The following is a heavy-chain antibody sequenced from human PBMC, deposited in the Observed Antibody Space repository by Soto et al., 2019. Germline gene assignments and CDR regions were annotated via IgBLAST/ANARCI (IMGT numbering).Heavy chain of an antibody. D-gene: IGHD3-10*01. V-gene: IGHV1-2*02. CDR3: ARAVHTMIQGVRFRVDQ. Sequence: QVQLVQSGAEMKKPGASVKVSCEASGYTFTAYYIHWVRQAPGQGLEWMGWINPNGGGTKYAQKFQGRVTMTRDTSINTAYMELTRLTSDDTAVYYCARAVHTMIQGVRFRVDQWGQGTLVPVSS. CDR1: GYTFTAYY. CDR2: INPNGGGT. J-gene: IGHJ4*02.